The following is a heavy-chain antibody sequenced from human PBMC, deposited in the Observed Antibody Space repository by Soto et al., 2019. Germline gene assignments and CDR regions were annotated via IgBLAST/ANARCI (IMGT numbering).Heavy chain of an antibody. V-gene: IGHV4-39*01. CDR2: IYYSGST. J-gene: IGHJ6*02. D-gene: IGHD3-10*01. Sequence: PSETLSLTCTVSGGSISSSSYYWGWIRQPPGKGLEWIGSIYYSGSTYYNPSLKSRVTISVDTSKNQFSLKLSSVTAADTAVYYCSREAYYGSGGYYLPDYGMDVWGQGTTVTVSS. CDR3: SREAYYGSGGYYLPDYGMDV. CDR1: GGSISSSSYY.